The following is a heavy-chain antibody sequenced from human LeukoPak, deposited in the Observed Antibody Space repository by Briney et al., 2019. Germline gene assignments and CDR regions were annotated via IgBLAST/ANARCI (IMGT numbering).Heavy chain of an antibody. V-gene: IGHV3-23*01. CDR2: ISGKDGST. CDR3: AKVSTSFWYYYDSSGYLY. CDR1: GFTFSGYA. J-gene: IGHJ4*02. Sequence: PGGSLRLSCAASGFTFSGYAMSWVRQAPGKGLEWVSVISGKDGSTYYADSVEGRFTISRDNSKNTLYLQMNSLRAEDTAVYYCAKVSTSFWYYYDSSGYLYWGQGTLVIVSS. D-gene: IGHD3-22*01.